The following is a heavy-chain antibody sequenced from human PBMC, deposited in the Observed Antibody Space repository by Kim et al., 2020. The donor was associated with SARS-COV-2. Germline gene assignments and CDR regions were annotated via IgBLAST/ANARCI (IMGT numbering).Heavy chain of an antibody. CDR3: AKGGYCSGGSCPRRNNAFDI. Sequence: GGSLRLSCAASGFTFSSYAMSWVRQAPGKGLEWVSVIYSGGSSTYYADSVKGRFTISRDNSKNTLYLQMNSLRAEDTAVYYCAKGGYCSGGSCPRRNNAFDIWGQGTMVTVSS. V-gene: IGHV3-23*03. D-gene: IGHD2-15*01. J-gene: IGHJ3*02. CDR1: GFTFSSYA. CDR2: IYSGGSST.